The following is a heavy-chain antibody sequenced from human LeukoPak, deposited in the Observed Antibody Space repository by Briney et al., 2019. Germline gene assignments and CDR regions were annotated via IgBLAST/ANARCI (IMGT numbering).Heavy chain of an antibody. CDR1: GGSFSGYY. J-gene: IGHJ3*02. CDR3: ARQRIFGVVIILGYAFDI. Sequence: SETLSLTCAVYGGSFSGYYWSWIRQPPGKGLEWIGEINHSGSTNYNPSLKSRVTISVDTSKNQFSLKLSSVTAADTAVYCCARQRIFGVVIILGYAFDIWGQGTMVTVSS. CDR2: INHSGST. D-gene: IGHD3-3*01. V-gene: IGHV4-34*01.